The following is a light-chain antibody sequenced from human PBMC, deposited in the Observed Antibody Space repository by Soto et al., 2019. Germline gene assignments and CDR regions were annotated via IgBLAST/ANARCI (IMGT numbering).Light chain of an antibody. CDR3: QQYGSSPP. CDR1: QSVSSY. Sequence: EIVLTQSPATLSLSPGERATLSCRASQSVSSYLAWYQQKPGQAPRLLIYGASSRATGIPGRFSGSGSGTDFTLTISRLEPEDFAVYYCQQYGSSPPFGGGTKVDIK. CDR2: GAS. J-gene: IGKJ4*01. V-gene: IGKV3-20*01.